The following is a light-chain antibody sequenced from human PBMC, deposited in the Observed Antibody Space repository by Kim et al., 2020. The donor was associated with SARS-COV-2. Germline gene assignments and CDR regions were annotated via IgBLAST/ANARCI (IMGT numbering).Light chain of an antibody. CDR2: DNN. J-gene: IGLJ3*02. CDR3: GTWDSSLSAGR. V-gene: IGLV1-51*01. Sequence: PKLNIACSGSSANLWNHRVSWYQQPPGTAPKLRIYDNNKRPSEIPDRFSGSKSGTSATLGITGLQTGDEADYYCGTWDSSLSAGRFGGGTKLTVL. CDR1: SANLWNHR.